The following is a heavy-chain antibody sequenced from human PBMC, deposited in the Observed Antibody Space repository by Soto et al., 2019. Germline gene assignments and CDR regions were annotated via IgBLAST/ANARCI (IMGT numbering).Heavy chain of an antibody. CDR3: AKQRGYSSGWYGAFDI. J-gene: IGHJ3*02. V-gene: IGHV3-23*01. Sequence: EVQLLESGGGLVPPGGSLRLSCAASGFTFTSYAMSWVRQAPGKGLEWVSLISGSGGSTYHADSVKGRFTISRDDSKNAVYLQMDSLRAEDTAVYYCAKQRGYSSGWYGAFDIWGQGTMVTVSS. D-gene: IGHD6-19*01. CDR2: ISGSGGST. CDR1: GFTFTSYA.